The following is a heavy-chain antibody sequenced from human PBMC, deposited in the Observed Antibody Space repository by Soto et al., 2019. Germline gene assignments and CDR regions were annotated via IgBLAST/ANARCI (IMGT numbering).Heavy chain of an antibody. Sequence: GGSLRLSCAASGFTFDDYAMHWVRQAPGKGLEWVSGISWNSGSIGYADSVKGRFTISRDNAKNSLYLQMNSLRAEDTALYYCAKGGDVGNYYYMDVWGKGTTVTVSS. CDR1: GFTFDDYA. D-gene: IGHD3-16*01. CDR3: AKGGDVGNYYYMDV. CDR2: ISWNSGSI. V-gene: IGHV3-9*01. J-gene: IGHJ6*03.